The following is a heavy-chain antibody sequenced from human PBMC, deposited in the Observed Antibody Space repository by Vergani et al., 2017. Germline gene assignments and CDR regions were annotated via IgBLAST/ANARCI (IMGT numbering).Heavy chain of an antibody. D-gene: IGHD3-22*01. CDR3: EKDLNYYDSSGYYSDD. V-gene: IGHV3-23*01. CDR1: GFTFSSYA. Sequence: EVQLLESGGGSVQPGGSLRLSCAASGFTFSSYAMSWVRQAPGKGLEWVSGISGSHSSTYYADSVKGRFTISRDNSKNTLFLKMNSLRAEDTAVYYFEKDLNYYDSSGYYSDDWGQGTLVTVSS. CDR2: ISGSHSST. J-gene: IGHJ4*02.